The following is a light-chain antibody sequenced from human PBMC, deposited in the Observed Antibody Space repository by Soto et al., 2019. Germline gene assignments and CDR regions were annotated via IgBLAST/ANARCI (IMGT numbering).Light chain of an antibody. CDR1: QSVTGTN. Sequence: EIVLTQSPGTLSLSPGEGATLSCRASQSVTGTNLAWYQQRAGQAPRLLIYDAVRRATGIPDRFSGSGSGTDFTVTISRLAPEDFAVYFCHQYGSSLGTFGQGNKVEI. V-gene: IGKV3-20*01. CDR2: DAV. CDR3: HQYGSSLGT. J-gene: IGKJ2*01.